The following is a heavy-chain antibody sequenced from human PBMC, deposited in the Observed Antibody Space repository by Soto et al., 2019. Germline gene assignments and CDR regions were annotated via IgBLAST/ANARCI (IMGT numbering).Heavy chain of an antibody. Sequence: SQTLSLTCAISGDSVSSNSAAWNWIRQSPSRGLEWLGRTYYRSKWYNDYAVSVKSRITINPDTSKNQFSLQLNSVTPEDTAVYYCARDVVVVVVAASEEDFNWFDPWGQGTLVTVSS. CDR1: GDSVSSNSAA. CDR3: ARDVVVVVVAASEEDFNWFDP. J-gene: IGHJ5*02. D-gene: IGHD2-15*01. V-gene: IGHV6-1*01. CDR2: TYYRSKWYN.